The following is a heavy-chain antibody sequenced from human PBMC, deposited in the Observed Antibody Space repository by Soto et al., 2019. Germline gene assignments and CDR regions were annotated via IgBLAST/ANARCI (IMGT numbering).Heavy chain of an antibody. CDR2: IYYSGST. D-gene: IGHD3-22*01. Sequence: PSETLSLTCAVSGYSISSGYYWGWIRQPPGKGLEWIGNIYYSGSTYYNPSLKSRVTMSVDTSKNQFSLKLISVTAADTAVYYCARQSFTMIALRFGGGWFDPWGQGTLVTVSS. J-gene: IGHJ5*02. CDR3: ARQSFTMIALRFGGGWFDP. CDR1: GYSISSGYY. V-gene: IGHV4-38-2*01.